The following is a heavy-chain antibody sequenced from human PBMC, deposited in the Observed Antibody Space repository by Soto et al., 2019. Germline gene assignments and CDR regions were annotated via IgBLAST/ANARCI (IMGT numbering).Heavy chain of an antibody. Sequence: EVQLVESGGGLVKPGGSLRLSCAASGFTFSSYSMNWVRQAPGKGLEWVSSISSSSSYISYADSVKGRFTISRDNAKNSLYLQMNSLRAEDTAVYYCARDPHRRDYCTSGVCQAHNWYFDLWGRGTLVTVSS. CDR2: ISSSSSYI. D-gene: IGHD2-8*01. CDR1: GFTFSSYS. J-gene: IGHJ2*01. CDR3: ARDPHRRDYCTSGVCQAHNWYFDL. V-gene: IGHV3-21*01.